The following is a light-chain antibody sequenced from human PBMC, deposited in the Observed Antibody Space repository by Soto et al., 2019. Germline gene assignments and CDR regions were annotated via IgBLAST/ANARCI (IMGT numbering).Light chain of an antibody. CDR2: DAS. V-gene: IGKV1-13*02. CDR1: QGISSA. J-gene: IGKJ2*01. CDR3: QQFNSYSPYT. Sequence: AIQLTQSPSSLSASVGDRVTITCRASQGISSALAWYQQKPGKAPKLLIYDASSLESAVPSRFSGSGAGTDFSLTISSLQPDDFATYYCQQFNSYSPYTFGQGTKLEIK.